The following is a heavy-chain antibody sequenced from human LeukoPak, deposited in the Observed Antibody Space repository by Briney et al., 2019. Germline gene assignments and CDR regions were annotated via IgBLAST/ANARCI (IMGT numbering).Heavy chain of an antibody. Sequence: PGGSLRLSCAASGFTFSDYYMSWIRQAPGKGLEWVSYISGSGSTVYYAASVRGRFTISRDNAKNSLFLQMNSLRAEDTAVYYCARDCDNSDPGDWFDSWGQGSLVTVSS. D-gene: IGHD4-23*01. J-gene: IGHJ5*01. V-gene: IGHV3-11*01. CDR1: GFTFSDYY. CDR2: ISGSGSTV. CDR3: ARDCDNSDPGDWFDS.